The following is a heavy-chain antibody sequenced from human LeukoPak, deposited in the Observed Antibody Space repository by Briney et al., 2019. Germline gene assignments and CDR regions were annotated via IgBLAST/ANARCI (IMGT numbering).Heavy chain of an antibody. CDR2: INHSGST. CDR3: ARGGPAYSSGWLRFLWY. D-gene: IGHD6-19*01. Sequence: PSETLSLTCAVYGGSFSGYYWSWIRQPPGKGLEWIGEINHSGSTNYNPSLKSRVTLSVDTSKNQFSLKLSSVTAADTAVYYCARGGPAYSSGWLRFLWYWGQGTLVTVSS. V-gene: IGHV4-34*01. J-gene: IGHJ4*02. CDR1: GGSFSGYY.